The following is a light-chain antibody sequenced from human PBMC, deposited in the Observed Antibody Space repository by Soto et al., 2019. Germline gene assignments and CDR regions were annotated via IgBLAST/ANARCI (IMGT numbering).Light chain of an antibody. CDR3: QQSYSTPRD. V-gene: IGKV1-39*01. Sequence: DIQMTQSPSSLSASVGDIVAITWVASQSISNSLNWYQQKPGRAPKLLIYAASSLQSGVPSRFSGSGSGTDFILTISSLQPEDFATYYCQQSYSTPRDFGQGTRLEIK. CDR2: AAS. J-gene: IGKJ5*01. CDR1: QSISNS.